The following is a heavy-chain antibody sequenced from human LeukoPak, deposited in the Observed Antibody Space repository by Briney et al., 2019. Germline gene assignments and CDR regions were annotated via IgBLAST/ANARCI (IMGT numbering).Heavy chain of an antibody. D-gene: IGHD6-13*01. Sequence: GGSLRLSCAASGFAVSSNYMSWVRQAPGKGLEWVSVIYSGGSTYYADSVKGRFTISRDNSKNTLYLQMNSLRAEDTAVYYCAIKPGIAAPGKDYWGQGTLVTVSS. CDR1: GFAVSSNY. V-gene: IGHV3-66*02. J-gene: IGHJ4*02. CDR2: IYSGGST. CDR3: AIKPGIAAPGKDY.